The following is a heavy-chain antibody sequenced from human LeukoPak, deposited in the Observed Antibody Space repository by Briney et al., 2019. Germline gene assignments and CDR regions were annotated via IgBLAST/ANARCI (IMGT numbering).Heavy chain of an antibody. CDR1: GFAVSTNY. D-gene: IGHD1-26*01. Sequence: GGSLRLSCAASGFAVSTNYLSWVRQDPGKGLEWVSVIYSDGSTYYTDSVKGRFTISRDNSKNTLYLQMNSLRPEDTAVYYCARDQRSESYYPWGWFDPWGQGTLVTVSS. CDR3: ARDQRSESYYPWGWFDP. CDR2: IYSDGST. J-gene: IGHJ5*02. V-gene: IGHV3-66*02.